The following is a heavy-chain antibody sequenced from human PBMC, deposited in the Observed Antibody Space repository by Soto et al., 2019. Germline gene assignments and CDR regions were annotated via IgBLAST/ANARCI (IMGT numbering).Heavy chain of an antibody. J-gene: IGHJ5*02. CDR3: AKSKYYYDSSPCDS. Sequence: LRLSCVPSGLDFDDYAVHWVRQRPGKGLEWVSLISADGTDSYYVDSVKGRFTISRDNSKNSLFLQMNRLRPEDSGIYFCAKSKYYYDSSPCDSWGQGTLVTVSS. CDR2: ISADGTDS. D-gene: IGHD3-22*01. V-gene: IGHV3-43D*03. CDR1: GLDFDDYA.